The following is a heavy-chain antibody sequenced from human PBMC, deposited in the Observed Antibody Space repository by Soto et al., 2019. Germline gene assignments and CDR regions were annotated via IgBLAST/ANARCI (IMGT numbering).Heavy chain of an antibody. V-gene: IGHV4-4*02. Sequence: SETLSLTCAVSGGSISSSNWWSWVRQPPGKGLEWIGEIYHSGSTNYNPSLKSRVTISVDKSKNQFSLKLSSVTAADTAVYYCAREFGTMVRGPWGYYYYGMDVWGQGTTVTVSS. CDR2: IYHSGST. D-gene: IGHD3-10*01. CDR1: GGSISSSNW. J-gene: IGHJ6*02. CDR3: AREFGTMVRGPWGYYYYGMDV.